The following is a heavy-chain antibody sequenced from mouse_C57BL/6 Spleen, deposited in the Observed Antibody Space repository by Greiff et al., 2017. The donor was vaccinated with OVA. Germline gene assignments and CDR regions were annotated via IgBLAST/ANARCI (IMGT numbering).Heavy chain of an antibody. CDR2: IHPNSGST. D-gene: IGHD2-4*01. J-gene: IGHJ4*01. CDR1: GYTFTSYW. V-gene: IGHV1-64*01. CDR3: ARGDYDYDSYYAMDY. Sequence: QVQLQQPGAELVKPGASVKLSCKASGYTFTSYWMHWVKQRPGQGLEWIGMIHPNSGSTNYNEKFKSKATLTVDKSSSTAYMQLSSLTSEDSAVYDCARGDYDYDSYYAMDYWGQGTSVTVSS.